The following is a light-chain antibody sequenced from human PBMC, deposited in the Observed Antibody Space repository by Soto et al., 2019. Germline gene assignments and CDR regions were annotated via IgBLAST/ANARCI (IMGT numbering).Light chain of an antibody. Sequence: QPVLTQPPSASASLGASVKLTCTLSSGHSTYAIAWHQLQPEKGPRYLMKLNSDGSHTKGDGIPDRFSGSSSGAERFLTISSLQSEDEADYYCQTWGTGIQVFGGGTQLTVL. CDR1: SGHSTYA. CDR2: LNSDGSH. J-gene: IGLJ3*02. V-gene: IGLV4-69*01. CDR3: QTWGTGIQV.